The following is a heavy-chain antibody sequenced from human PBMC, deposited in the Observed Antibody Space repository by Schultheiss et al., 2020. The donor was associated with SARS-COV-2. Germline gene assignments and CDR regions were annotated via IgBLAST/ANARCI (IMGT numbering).Heavy chain of an antibody. J-gene: IGHJ4*02. D-gene: IGHD2-8*02. CDR1: GGSFSGYY. V-gene: IGHV4-34*01. CDR2: IYYSGST. CDR3: ARKGGYCTGGVCYTYFDY. Sequence: SETLSLTCAVYGGSFSGYYWSWIRQPPGKGLEWIGYIYYSGSTYYNPSLKSRVTISVDTSKNQFSLKLSSVTAADTAVYYCARKGGYCTGGVCYTYFDYWGQGTLVTVSS.